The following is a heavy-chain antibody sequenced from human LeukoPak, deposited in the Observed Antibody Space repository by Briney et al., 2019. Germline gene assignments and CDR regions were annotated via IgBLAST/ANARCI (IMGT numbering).Heavy chain of an antibody. CDR2: IIPMLGTV. Sequence: SVKVSCKASGATFSSYAINWVRQAPGQGLEWMGRIIPMLGTVNYAQKFQGRVTIIADKFTSTAHMEVSSLRSEDTAVYYCARDQKVGATPYFGMDVWGQGTTVTVSS. CDR3: ARDQKVGATPYFGMDV. CDR1: GATFSSYA. V-gene: IGHV1-69*04. J-gene: IGHJ6*02. D-gene: IGHD1-26*01.